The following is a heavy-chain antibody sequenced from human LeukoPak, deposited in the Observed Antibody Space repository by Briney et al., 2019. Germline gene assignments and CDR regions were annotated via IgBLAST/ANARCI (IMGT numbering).Heavy chain of an antibody. CDR3: ARDYYGSGSYYGDSY. V-gene: IGHV4-39*07. Sequence: SETLSLTCTVSGGSISSSSYYWGWIRQPPGKGLEWIGSIYYSGSTYYNPSLKSRVTISVDTSKNQFSLKLSSVTAADTAVYYCARDYYGSGSYYGDSYWGQGTLVTVSS. CDR1: GGSISSSSYY. CDR2: IYYSGST. D-gene: IGHD3-10*01. J-gene: IGHJ4*02.